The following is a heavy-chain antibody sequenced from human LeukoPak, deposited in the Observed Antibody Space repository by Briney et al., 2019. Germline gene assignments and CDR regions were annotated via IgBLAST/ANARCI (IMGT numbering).Heavy chain of an antibody. J-gene: IGHJ6*02. Sequence: GGSLRLSCAASGFTFTDYYMSWIRQAPGKGLEWVSHISSSSSYTNYADSVKGRFTISRDNSKNSLYLQMNSLRTEDTALYYSAKDMGASHIVVVPAPAMDYYYYGMDVWGQATTVTVSS. CDR3: AKDMGASHIVVVPAPAMDYYYYGMDV. D-gene: IGHD2-2*01. CDR1: GFTFTDYY. V-gene: IGHV3-11*05. CDR2: ISSSSSYT.